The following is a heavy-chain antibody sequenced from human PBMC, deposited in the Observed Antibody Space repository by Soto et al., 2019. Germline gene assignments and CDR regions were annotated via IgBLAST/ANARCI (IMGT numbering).Heavy chain of an antibody. V-gene: IGHV3-13*05. CDR3: ARDYSGRVPRGADYYYALDV. CDR1: GFTFSDYD. CDR2: IGAARDP. J-gene: IGHJ6*02. D-gene: IGHD2-15*01. Sequence: EVQLVESGGGSVQPGGSLRLSCTASGFTFSDYDMHWVRQAPGKGLEWVSTIGAARDPYYTGSVKGRFTISRENARNSMFPQMTSVTAADADVYYCARDYSGRVPRGADYYYALDVWGQGTTVTVSS.